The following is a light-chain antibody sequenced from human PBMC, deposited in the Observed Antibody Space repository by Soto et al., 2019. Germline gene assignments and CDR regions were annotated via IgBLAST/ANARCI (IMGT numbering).Light chain of an antibody. CDR2: RNN. CDR1: SSNIGSNY. CDR3: AAWDDSLSGPV. V-gene: IGLV1-47*01. Sequence: QSVLTQPPSASGTPGQRVTISCSGSSSNIGSNYVYWYQQLPGTAPKLLIYRNNQPPSGVPGRFSGSKSGTSASLAISGLRSEDEADYYCAAWDDSLSGPVFGGGTQLTVL. J-gene: IGLJ7*01.